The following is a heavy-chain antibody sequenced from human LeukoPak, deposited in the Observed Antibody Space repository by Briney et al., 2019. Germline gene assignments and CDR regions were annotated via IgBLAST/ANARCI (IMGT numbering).Heavy chain of an antibody. J-gene: IGHJ5*02. CDR3: ARDNSVEDTAWWFDP. V-gene: IGHV1-69*06. CDR1: GYTFTSYG. D-gene: IGHD4-23*01. Sequence: SVKVSCKASGYTFTSYGISWVRQAPGQGLEWMGGIIPIFGTANYAQKFQGRVTITADKSTSTAYMELSSLRSEDTAVYYCARDNSVEDTAWWFDPWGQGTLVTVSS. CDR2: IIPIFGTA.